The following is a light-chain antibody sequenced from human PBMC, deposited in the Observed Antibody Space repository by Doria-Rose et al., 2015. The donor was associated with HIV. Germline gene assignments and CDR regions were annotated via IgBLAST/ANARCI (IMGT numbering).Light chain of an antibody. J-gene: IGLJ3*02. V-gene: IGLV8-61*01. CDR2: NTY. CDR3: VLYMGSGIWM. Sequence: QSVVTQEPSSSVSLGGTVTLTCGLTPGPVTGAYYPSWHQQTPGQASRTLIYNTYSLSSGVSDRFSGSILGNKAALTISGAQADDESDYYCVLYMGSGIWMFGGGTKLTVL. CDR1: PGPVTGAYY.